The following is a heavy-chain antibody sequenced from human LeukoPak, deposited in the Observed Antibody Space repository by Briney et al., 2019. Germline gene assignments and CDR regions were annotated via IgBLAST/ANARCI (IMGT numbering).Heavy chain of an antibody. CDR1: GFIFSTYG. Sequence: PGGSLRLSCAASGFIFSTYGMHWVRQAPGKGLEWVAVIWDDGSNKNYADSVKGRVTISRDNSQNTLHLQMNSLRAEDTAIYYWARDGGRYSFDYWGQGTLVTVSS. D-gene: IGHD3-16*01. CDR3: ARDGGRYSFDY. J-gene: IGHJ4*02. CDR2: IWDDGSNK. V-gene: IGHV3-33*01.